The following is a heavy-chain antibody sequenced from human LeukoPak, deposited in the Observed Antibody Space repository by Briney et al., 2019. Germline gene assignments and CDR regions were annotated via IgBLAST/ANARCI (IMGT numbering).Heavy chain of an antibody. CDR3: AKSRDYTEYVYWFDP. J-gene: IGHJ5*02. CDR1: GFTFSSYA. D-gene: IGHD3-16*01. Sequence: GGSLRLSCAASGFTFSSYAMSWVRQAPGKGLEWVSAISDSGTGTYYADSVKGRFTISRDNSKNTLYLQMISLRAEDTAVYYCAKSRDYTEYVYWFDPWGQGTLVTVSS. V-gene: IGHV3-23*01. CDR2: ISDSGTGT.